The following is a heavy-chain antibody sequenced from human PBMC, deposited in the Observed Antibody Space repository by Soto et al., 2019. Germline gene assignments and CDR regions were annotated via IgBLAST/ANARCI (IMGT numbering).Heavy chain of an antibody. Sequence: QVQLVQSGAEVKKPGSSVKVSCKASGGTFSSYAISWVRQAPGQGLEWMGGIIPIFGTANYAQKFQGRVTITAYKSTSTAYMELSSLRSEDTVVYYCARHRGLKGGAGDYYYGMDVWGQGTTVTVSS. V-gene: IGHV1-69*06. CDR3: ARHRGLKGGAGDYYYGMDV. CDR1: GGTFSSYA. J-gene: IGHJ6*02. D-gene: IGHD3-16*01. CDR2: IIPIFGTA.